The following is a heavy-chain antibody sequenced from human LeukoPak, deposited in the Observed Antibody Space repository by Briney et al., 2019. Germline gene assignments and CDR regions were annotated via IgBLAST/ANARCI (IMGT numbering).Heavy chain of an antibody. D-gene: IGHD3-10*01. V-gene: IGHV1-18*01. CDR2: SSTYNGDT. Sequence: AAPVKVSCKASGYTFNKYGISWLRQAPGQGLEWMGWSSTYNGDTKSAQKLQGRVTMTTDTPTSTAYMELRSLRSDDTAMYYCARDRSGSLLAFDIWGQGTMVTVSS. J-gene: IGHJ3*02. CDR3: ARDRSGSLLAFDI. CDR1: GYTFNKYG.